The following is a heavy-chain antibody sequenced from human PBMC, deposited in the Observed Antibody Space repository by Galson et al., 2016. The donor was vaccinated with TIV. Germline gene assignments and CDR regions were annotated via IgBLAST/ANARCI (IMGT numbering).Heavy chain of an antibody. J-gene: IGHJ6*02. CDR1: EFTFSAYG. V-gene: IGHV3-33*01. CDR2: IWFDGSIE. CDR3: AREAFSTHNSYGFDV. Sequence: SLRLSCAAPEFTFSAYGMHWVRQAPGKGLEWVAVIWFDGSIEYYADSVKGRFTISRDTSTKTLYLQMNSLRVEDTGVYYCAREAFSTHNSYGFDVWGPGTPVTVS. D-gene: IGHD3-3*02.